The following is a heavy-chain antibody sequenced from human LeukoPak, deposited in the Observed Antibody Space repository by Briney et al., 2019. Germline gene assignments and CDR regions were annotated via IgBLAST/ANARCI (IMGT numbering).Heavy chain of an antibody. CDR3: ARDPIESPPDYFDH. CDR1: GFSFRRYV. Sequence: GRSLRLSFAASGFSFRRYVLHWVRQPPGKGLEGVAVMSIVGSVQSYTKSVEARFTISRDNSRNILYPQKHSLTPQDTAVYYCARDPIESPPDYFDHWGQGPWSPSPQ. V-gene: IGHV3-30*10. J-gene: IGHJ5*02. D-gene: IGHD4/OR15-4a*01. CDR2: MSIVGSVQ.